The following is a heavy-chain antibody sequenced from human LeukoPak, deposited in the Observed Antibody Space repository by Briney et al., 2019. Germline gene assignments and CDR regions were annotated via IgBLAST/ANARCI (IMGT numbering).Heavy chain of an antibody. Sequence: SVQVSCKASGGTFSSYAISWVRQAPGQGLEWMGRIIPILGIANYAQKFQGRVTITADKSTSTAYMELSSLRSEDTAVYYCVITGETHFDYWGQGTLVTVSS. D-gene: IGHD1-20*01. V-gene: IGHV1-69*04. CDR2: IIPILGIA. CDR3: VITGETHFDY. J-gene: IGHJ4*02. CDR1: GGTFSSYA.